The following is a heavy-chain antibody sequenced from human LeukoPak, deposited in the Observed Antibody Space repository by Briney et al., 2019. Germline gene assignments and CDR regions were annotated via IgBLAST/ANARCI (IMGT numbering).Heavy chain of an antibody. CDR3: ARGGGNCLDY. CDR1: GFTFNNYP. D-gene: IGHD3-16*01. Sequence: PGGSLRLSCAASGFTFNNYPMHWVRQAPGKGLEWMAVISYDGSNKYYADSVKGRFTIPRNNSKSTLYLQMNSLRAEDTAVYYCARGGGNCLDYWGQGTLVAVSS. V-gene: IGHV3-30-3*01. J-gene: IGHJ4*02. CDR2: ISYDGSNK.